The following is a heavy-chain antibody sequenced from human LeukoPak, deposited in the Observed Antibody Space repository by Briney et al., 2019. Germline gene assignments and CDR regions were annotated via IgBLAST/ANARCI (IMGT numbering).Heavy chain of an antibody. V-gene: IGHV3-7*01. CDR1: GFTFSSYW. CDR2: IKQDGSEM. Sequence: PGGSLRLSCAASGFTFSSYWMTWVRRAPGKGLEWVAKIKQDGSEMSYVDSVEGRFTISRDNAKNSLYLQMNSLRAEDTAVYYCARGYIAYDFLTGFSHWGQGTLVTVSS. CDR3: ARGYIAYDFLTGFSH. J-gene: IGHJ4*02. D-gene: IGHD3-9*01.